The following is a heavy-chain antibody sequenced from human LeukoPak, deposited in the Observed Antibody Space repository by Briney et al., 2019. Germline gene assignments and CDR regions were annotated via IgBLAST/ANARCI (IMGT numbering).Heavy chain of an antibody. CDR1: GGSISSYY. Sequence: PSETLSLTCTVSGGSISSYYWSWIRQPPGKGLEWIGYIYYSGSTNYNPSLKSRVTISVDTSKNQFSLKLSSVTAADTAVYYCAREARGIAAAGPRAYGMDVWGQGTTVTVSS. V-gene: IGHV4-59*01. J-gene: IGHJ6*02. CDR2: IYYSGST. D-gene: IGHD6-13*01. CDR3: AREARGIAAAGPRAYGMDV.